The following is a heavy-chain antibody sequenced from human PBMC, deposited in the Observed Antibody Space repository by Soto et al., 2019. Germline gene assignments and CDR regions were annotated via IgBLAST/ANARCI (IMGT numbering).Heavy chain of an antibody. CDR2: IYYSGST. D-gene: IGHD3-9*01. CDR3: ARMYYDILTGNSADAFDI. V-gene: IGHV4-31*03. CDR1: GGSISSGGYY. J-gene: IGHJ3*02. Sequence: QVQLQESGPGLVKPSQTMSLTCTVSGGSISSGGYYWSWIRQHPGKGLEWIGYIYYSGSTYYNPSLKSRVTISVDTSKNQSSLKLSSVTAADTAVYYSARMYYDILTGNSADAFDIWGQGTMVTVSS.